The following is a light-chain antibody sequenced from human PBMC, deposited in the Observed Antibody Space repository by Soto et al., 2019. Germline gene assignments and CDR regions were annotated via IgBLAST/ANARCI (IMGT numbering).Light chain of an antibody. Sequence: EVVMRQSPDTLSVSPGERATLSCRASQSVSSYLAWYQQKPGQAPRLLIYDASNRATGIPARFSGSGSGTDFTLTISRLEPEDFAVYHCQQYGSLPPTFGQGTKVDIK. J-gene: IGKJ1*01. CDR2: DAS. CDR3: QQYGSLPPT. V-gene: IGKV3-20*01. CDR1: QSVSSY.